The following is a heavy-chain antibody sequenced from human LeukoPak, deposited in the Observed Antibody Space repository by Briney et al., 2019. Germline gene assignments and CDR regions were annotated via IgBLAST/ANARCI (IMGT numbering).Heavy chain of an antibody. D-gene: IGHD5-12*01. CDR1: GFTFSSYG. Sequence: GGSLRLSCAASGFTFSSYGMHWVRQAPGKGLEWVAVIWYDGSNRYYADSVKGRFTISRDNSKNTLYLQMNSLRAEDTAVYYCARDGDYSGYQNWGQGTLVTVSS. J-gene: IGHJ4*02. CDR2: IWYDGSNR. V-gene: IGHV3-33*01. CDR3: ARDGDYSGYQN.